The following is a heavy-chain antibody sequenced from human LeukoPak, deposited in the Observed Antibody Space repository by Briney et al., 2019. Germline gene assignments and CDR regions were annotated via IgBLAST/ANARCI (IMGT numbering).Heavy chain of an antibody. CDR3: AKDILGYCSGGSCYSDDAFDI. Sequence: HLGSLRLSCAASGFTFSSYAMSWVRQAPGKGLEWVSAISGSGGSTYYADSVKGRFTISRDNSKNTLYLQVNSLRAEDTAVYYCAKDILGYCSGGSCYSDDAFDIWGQGTMVTVSS. J-gene: IGHJ3*02. CDR2: ISGSGGST. D-gene: IGHD2-15*01. CDR1: GFTFSSYA. V-gene: IGHV3-23*01.